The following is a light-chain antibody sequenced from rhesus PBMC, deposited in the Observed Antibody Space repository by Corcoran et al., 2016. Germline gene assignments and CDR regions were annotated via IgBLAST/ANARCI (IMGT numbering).Light chain of an antibody. CDR2: QVS. CDR3: GQTTQWPRT. Sequence: DVVMTQSPLSLPVTPGQPASISCRSSQSLVNIDGKTYLNWLQLKPGQPPRVLIYQVSNRDAGVPDRFRGNGAGTEFTLKIRRVEAEEVGVYYCGQTTQWPRTFGQGTKVEIK. J-gene: IGKJ1*01. CDR1: QSLVNIDGKTY. V-gene: IGKV2S9*01.